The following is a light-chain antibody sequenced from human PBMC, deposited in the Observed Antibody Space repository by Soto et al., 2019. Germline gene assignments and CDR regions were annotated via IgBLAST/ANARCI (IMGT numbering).Light chain of an antibody. CDR3: SAYTCSMTNV. CDR2: DVG. J-gene: IGLJ1*01. CDR1: SSALAAYHS. V-gene: IGLV2-14*03. Sequence: QCGLTQPASGFGAPGKSITISFTGTSSALAAYHSLSWHQHHPRKAPNLILYDVGDRPFGFSYRFSGSKSGNTASLTISGLQAADEADYFCSAYTCSMTNVFISGTKVTVL.